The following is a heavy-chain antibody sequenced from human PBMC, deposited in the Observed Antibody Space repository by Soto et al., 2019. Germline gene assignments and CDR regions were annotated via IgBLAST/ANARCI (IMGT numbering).Heavy chain of an antibody. Sequence: PGGSLRLSRAASGFTVSSNYMSWVRQAPGKGLEWVSVIYSGGSTYYADSVKGRFTISRDNSKNTLYLQMNSLRAEDTAVYYCARYGNYYDSSGYYIDYWGQGTLVTVSS. CDR1: GFTVSSNY. V-gene: IGHV3-53*01. CDR3: ARYGNYYDSSGYYIDY. D-gene: IGHD3-22*01. CDR2: IYSGGST. J-gene: IGHJ4*02.